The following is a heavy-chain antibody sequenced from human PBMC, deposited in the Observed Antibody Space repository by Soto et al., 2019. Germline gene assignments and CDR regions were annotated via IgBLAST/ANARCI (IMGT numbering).Heavy chain of an antibody. CDR1: GGSISSSNW. CDR3: AKTYYDDSSGYVFGYFDY. J-gene: IGHJ4*02. Sequence: PSETLSLTCAVSGGSISSSNWWSWVRQPPGKGLEWIGEIYHSGSTNYNPSLKSRVTISVDKSKNQFSLKLSSVTAADTAVYYCAKTYYDDSSGYVFGYFDYWGQGTLVTVSS. D-gene: IGHD3-22*01. V-gene: IGHV4-4*02. CDR2: IYHSGST.